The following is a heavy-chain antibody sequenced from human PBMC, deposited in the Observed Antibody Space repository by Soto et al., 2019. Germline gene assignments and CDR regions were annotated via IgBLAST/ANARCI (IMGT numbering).Heavy chain of an antibody. Sequence: SVKVSCKASGGTFSSYAISWVRQAPGQGLEWMGGIIPIFGTANYAQKFQGRVTITADESTSTAYMELSSLRSEDTAVYYCARPIAAAGYYYYYGMDVWGQGTTVTVSS. J-gene: IGHJ6*01. D-gene: IGHD6-13*01. CDR1: GGTFSSYA. V-gene: IGHV1-69*13. CDR3: ARPIAAAGYYYYYGMDV. CDR2: IIPIFGTA.